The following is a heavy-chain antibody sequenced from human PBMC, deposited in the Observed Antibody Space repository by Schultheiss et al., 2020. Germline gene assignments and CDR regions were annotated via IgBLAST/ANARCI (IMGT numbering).Heavy chain of an antibody. CDR2: MNPNSGGT. Sequence: ASVKVSCKASGYTFTSYAMHWVRQAPGQGLEWMGWMNPNSGGTNYAQKLQGRVTMTTDTSTSTAYMELRSLRSDDTAVYYCARVSNYYYGMDVWGKGTTVTVSS. D-gene: IGHD3-16*02. CDR3: ARVSNYYYGMDV. CDR1: GYTFTSYA. J-gene: IGHJ6*04. V-gene: IGHV1-18*01.